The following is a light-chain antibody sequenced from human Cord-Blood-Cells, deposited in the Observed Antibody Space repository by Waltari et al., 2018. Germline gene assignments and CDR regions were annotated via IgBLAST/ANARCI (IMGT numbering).Light chain of an antibody. CDR3: CSYAGSSTWV. CDR1: SSDVGSYNL. CDR2: EVS. Sequence: QSALTQPASVSGSPGQSLTISCTGTSSDVGSYNLVSWYQQHPGKAPKLMISEVSKRPAGVSNRFAGSKSGNTAALTISGLQAEDEADYYCCSYAGSSTWVFGGGTKLTVL. J-gene: IGLJ3*02. V-gene: IGLV2-23*02.